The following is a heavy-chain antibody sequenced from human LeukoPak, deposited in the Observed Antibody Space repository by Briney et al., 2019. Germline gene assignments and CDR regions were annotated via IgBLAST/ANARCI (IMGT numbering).Heavy chain of an antibody. V-gene: IGHV1-2*02. Sequence: GASVKVSCKASGYTFTGYYMHWVRQAPGQGLEWMGWINPNSGGTNYAQKFQGRVTMTRDTSISTAYMELGRLRSDDTAVYYCARGREGSYSSPVWGYWGQGTLVTVSS. CDR3: ARGREGSYSSPVWGY. J-gene: IGHJ4*02. D-gene: IGHD6-13*01. CDR1: GYTFTGYY. CDR2: INPNSGGT.